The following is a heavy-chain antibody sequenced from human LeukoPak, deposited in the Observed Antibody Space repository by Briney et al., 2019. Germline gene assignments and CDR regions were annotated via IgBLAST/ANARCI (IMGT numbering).Heavy chain of an antibody. J-gene: IGHJ5*02. D-gene: IGHD3-10*01. CDR1: GGSISSSSYY. CDR2: IYYSGST. Sequence: PSETLSLTCTVSGGSISSSSYYWGWIRQPPGKGLEWIGSIYYSGSTYYNPSLKSRVTISVDTSKNQFSLKLSSVTAADTAVYYCARSHFGEVSYYWFDPWGQGTLVTVSS. CDR3: ARSHFGEVSYYWFDP. V-gene: IGHV4-39*07.